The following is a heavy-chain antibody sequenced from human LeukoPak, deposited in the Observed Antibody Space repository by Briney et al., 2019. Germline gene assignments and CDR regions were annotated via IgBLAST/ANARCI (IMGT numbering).Heavy chain of an antibody. CDR3: AKLQSDGLRTYYGMDV. Sequence: GGSLRLSCTASGFTFGDYAMSWFRQAPGKGLEWVGFIRSKAYGGTTEYAASVKGRFTISRDNSKNTLYLQMNSLRAEDTAVYYCAKLQSDGLRTYYGMDVWGQGTTVTVSS. V-gene: IGHV3-49*03. D-gene: IGHD4-23*01. CDR2: IRSKAYGGTT. CDR1: GFTFGDYA. J-gene: IGHJ6*02.